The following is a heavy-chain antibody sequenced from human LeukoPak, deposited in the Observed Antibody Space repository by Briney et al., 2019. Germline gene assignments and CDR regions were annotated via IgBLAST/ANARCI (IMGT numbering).Heavy chain of an antibody. V-gene: IGHV4-4*02. CDR3: ARGPNGSGWLFDY. D-gene: IGHD3-22*01. Sequence: PSETLSLTCAVSGGSISSDYWWTWVRQPPGKGLEWIGEIHLGGSTNYNPSLKSRGTLSVDRSKNQFSLKLSSVTAADTAVYYCARGPNGSGWLFDYWGQGTLVTVSS. CDR1: GGSISSDYW. CDR2: IHLGGST. J-gene: IGHJ4*02.